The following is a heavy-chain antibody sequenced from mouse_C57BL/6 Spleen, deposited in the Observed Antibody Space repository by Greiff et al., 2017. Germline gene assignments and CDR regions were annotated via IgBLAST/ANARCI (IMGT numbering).Heavy chain of an antibody. Sequence: QVQLKESGGELAKPGASVKLSCKASGYTFTSYWMHWVKQRPGQGLEWIGYINPSSGYTKYNQKSKDKATLTADKSSNTAYMQLSSLTYEDSAVYYCARSGYDYDEDGAMDYWGQGTSVTVSS. CDR3: ARSGYDYDEDGAMDY. CDR2: INPSSGYT. V-gene: IGHV1-7*01. CDR1: GYTFTSYW. D-gene: IGHD2-4*01. J-gene: IGHJ4*01.